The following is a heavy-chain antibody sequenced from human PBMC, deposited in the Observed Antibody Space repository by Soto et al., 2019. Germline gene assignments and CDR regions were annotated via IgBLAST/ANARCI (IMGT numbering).Heavy chain of an antibody. D-gene: IGHD6-6*01. V-gene: IGHV4-4*02. CDR2: IYHSGST. CDR1: SGSISSSNW. Sequence: QVQLQESGPGLVKPSGTLSLTCAVSSGSISSSNWWSWVRQPPGKGLEWIGEIYHSGSTNYNPSLKSRVTISVDKAKNQSSRKLSSVTAADTAVYYCARRVGYSSSYFDYWGQGTLVTVSS. CDR3: ARRVGYSSSYFDY. J-gene: IGHJ4*02.